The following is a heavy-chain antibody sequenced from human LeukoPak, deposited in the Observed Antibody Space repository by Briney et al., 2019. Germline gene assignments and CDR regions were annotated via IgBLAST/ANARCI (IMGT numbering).Heavy chain of an antibody. D-gene: IGHD3-9*01. J-gene: IGHJ4*02. CDR1: GFTFSSYW. CDR3: ASDDSSGYHY. Sequence: GGSLRLSCAASGFTFSSYWMSWVRQAPGKGLEWVANIKEDGSDNNYVDSVKGRFTISRDNAKNSLYLQMNSLRAEDMAVYYCASDDSSGYHYWGQGTLVTVSS. CDR2: IKEDGSDN. V-gene: IGHV3-7*01.